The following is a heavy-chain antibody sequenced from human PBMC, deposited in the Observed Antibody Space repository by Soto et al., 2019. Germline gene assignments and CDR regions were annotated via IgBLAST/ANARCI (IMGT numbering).Heavy chain of an antibody. J-gene: IGHJ4*02. CDR2: IKQDGSSK. V-gene: IGHV3-7*05. CDR3: ARLRFILLERDFDF. Sequence: EVQLVESGGGLVQPGGSLRLSCAASGFTFTSYWMSWVRQAPGKGLEWVANIKQDGSSKYYGDSVKSRFPVSRDNAKSSIYLQMDRLREDDTAVYRCARLRFILLERDFDFWGQGILVTVSS. CDR1: GFTFTSYW. D-gene: IGHD3-3*01.